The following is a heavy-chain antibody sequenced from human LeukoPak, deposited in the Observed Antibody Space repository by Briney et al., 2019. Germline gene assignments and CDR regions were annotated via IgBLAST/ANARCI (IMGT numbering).Heavy chain of an antibody. J-gene: IGHJ6*03. CDR2: INPNSGGT. CDR3: ARNPPILWFGELLSYYYYMDV. Sequence: ASVKVSCKASGYTFTGYYMHWVRQAPGQGLEWMGWINPNSGGTNYAQKFQGRVTMTTDTSTSTAYMELRSLRSDDTAVYYCARNPPILWFGELLSYYYYMDVWGKGTTVTVSS. D-gene: IGHD3-10*01. CDR1: GYTFTGYY. V-gene: IGHV1-2*02.